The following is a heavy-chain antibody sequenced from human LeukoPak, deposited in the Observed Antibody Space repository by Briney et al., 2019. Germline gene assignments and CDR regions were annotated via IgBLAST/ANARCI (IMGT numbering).Heavy chain of an antibody. J-gene: IGHJ6*02. CDR2: IYSGGST. CDR1: GYTVSSNY. Sequence: PGGSLRLSCAASGYTVSSNYMSWVRQAPGRGLEWVSVIYSGGSTYYADSVKGRFTISRDNSKNTLYLQMNSLRAEDTAVYYCASANHLTGYHLYGMDVWGQGTTVTVSS. V-gene: IGHV3-66*01. D-gene: IGHD3-9*01. CDR3: ASANHLTGYHLYGMDV.